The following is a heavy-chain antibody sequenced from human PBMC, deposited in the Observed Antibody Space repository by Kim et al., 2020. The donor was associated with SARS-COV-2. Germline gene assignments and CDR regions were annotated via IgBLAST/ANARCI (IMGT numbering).Heavy chain of an antibody. CDR3: ASSVTRQWLVPNWFDP. D-gene: IGHD6-19*01. Sequence: SETLSLTCTVSGGSISSSSYYWGWIRQPPGKGLEWIGSIYYSGCTYYNPSLKSRVTISVDTSKNQFSLKLSSVTAADTAVYYCASSVTRQWLVPNWFDPWGPGTLVTVSA. CDR2: IYYSGCT. J-gene: IGHJ5*02. CDR1: GGSISSSSYY. V-gene: IGHV4-39*01.